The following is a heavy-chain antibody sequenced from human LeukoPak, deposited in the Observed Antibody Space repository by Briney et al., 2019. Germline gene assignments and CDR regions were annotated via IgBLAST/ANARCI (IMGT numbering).Heavy chain of an antibody. CDR1: GFIFDDYG. Sequence: GGSLRLSCAASGFIFDDYGMHWVRHAPGKGLEWVSGITWNSGSIFYADSVKGRFTISRDNAKNSLYLQMNSLRAEDTALYYCAKGNTNYYYYGMDVWGQGTTVTVSS. J-gene: IGHJ6*02. D-gene: IGHD5/OR15-5a*01. CDR2: ITWNSGSI. V-gene: IGHV3-9*01. CDR3: AKGNTNYYYYGMDV.